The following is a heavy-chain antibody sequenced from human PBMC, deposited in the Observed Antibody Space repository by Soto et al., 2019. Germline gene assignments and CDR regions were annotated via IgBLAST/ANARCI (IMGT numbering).Heavy chain of an antibody. CDR2: ISGYNGNT. V-gene: IGHV1-18*01. J-gene: IGHJ6*02. CDR3: AREGPAPYYYYGMDV. CDR1: GYSFTTYG. Sequence: QVQLVQSRGEVKKPGASVKVSCKTSGYSFTTYGISWVRQAPGQGLEWMGWISGYNGNTNYAQNLQGRVTSTADASPXTAYMELRSLRSDDTAVYYCAREGPAPYYYYGMDVWGQGSTVTVSS.